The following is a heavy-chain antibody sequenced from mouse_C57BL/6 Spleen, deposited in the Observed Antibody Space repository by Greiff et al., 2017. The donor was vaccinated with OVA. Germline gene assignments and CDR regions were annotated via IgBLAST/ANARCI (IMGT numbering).Heavy chain of an antibody. Sequence: EVMLVESEGGLVQPGSSMKLSCTASGFTFSDYYMAWVRQVPEKGLEWVANINYDGSSTYYLDSLKSRFIISRDNAKNILYLQMSSLKSEDTATYYCARDLDGPHWYFDVWGTGTTVTVSS. CDR2: INYDGSST. V-gene: IGHV5-16*01. D-gene: IGHD2-3*01. J-gene: IGHJ1*03. CDR3: ARDLDGPHWYFDV. CDR1: GFTFSDYY.